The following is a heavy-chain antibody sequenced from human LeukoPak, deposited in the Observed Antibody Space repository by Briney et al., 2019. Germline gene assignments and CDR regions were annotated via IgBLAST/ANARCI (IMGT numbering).Heavy chain of an antibody. CDR2: ISGSGGNT. J-gene: IGHJ4*02. V-gene: IGHV3-23*01. CDR3: AKDRRAGSYDY. D-gene: IGHD3-10*01. CDR1: GFTFSSYG. Sequence: GGSLRLSCAASGFTFSSYGMSWVRQAPGKGLEWVSAISGSGGNTYYADSVKGRFTISRDNSKNTLYLQMNSLRAEDTAVYYCAKDRRAGSYDYWGQGTLVTVSS.